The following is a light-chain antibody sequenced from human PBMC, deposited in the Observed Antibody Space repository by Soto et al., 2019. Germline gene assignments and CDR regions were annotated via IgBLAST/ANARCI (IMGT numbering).Light chain of an antibody. CDR1: QSISSN. V-gene: IGKV3-15*01. CDR3: QQYTNLHT. Sequence: EIVMTQSPATLSVSPGERATLSCRASQSISSNLAWYQQKPGQAPRLLIYGASTRASGIPARFSGSGSGTEFTLTISSLQSEDFAVYYCQQYTNLHTFGGGTKVEIK. J-gene: IGKJ4*01. CDR2: GAS.